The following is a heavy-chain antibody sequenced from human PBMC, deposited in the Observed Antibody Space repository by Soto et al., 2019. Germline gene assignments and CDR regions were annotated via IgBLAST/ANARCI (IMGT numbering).Heavy chain of an antibody. Sequence: QVQLVESGGGVVQPGRSLRLSCAASGFTFSSYAMHWVRQAPGKGLEWVAVISYDGSNKYYADSVKGRFTISRDNSKNXLXXQMNSLRAEDTAVYYCARDRNRRYADLPCYYGMDVWGQGTTVTVSS. CDR1: GFTFSSYA. V-gene: IGHV3-30-3*01. CDR2: ISYDGSNK. J-gene: IGHJ6*02. CDR3: ARDRNRRYADLPCYYGMDV. D-gene: IGHD2-8*01.